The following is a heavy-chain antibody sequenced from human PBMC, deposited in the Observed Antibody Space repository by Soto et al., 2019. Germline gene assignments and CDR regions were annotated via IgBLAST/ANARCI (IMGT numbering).Heavy chain of an antibody. CDR2: IYYSGST. Sequence: SETLSLTCTASGGSISSYYWSWIRQPPGKGLEWIGYIYYSGSTNYNPSLKSRVTISVDTSKNQFSLKLSSVTAADTAVYYCASSVGATRRKYFDYWGQGTLVTVSS. CDR3: ASSVGATRRKYFDY. J-gene: IGHJ4*02. CDR1: GGSISSYY. D-gene: IGHD1-26*01. V-gene: IGHV4-59*01.